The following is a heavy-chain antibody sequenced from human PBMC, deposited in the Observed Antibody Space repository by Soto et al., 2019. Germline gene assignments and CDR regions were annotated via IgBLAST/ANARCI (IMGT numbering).Heavy chain of an antibody. Sequence: XGTLPLTFSVSGGSFSYYYWSGIGQPPGKGLEWIGEIDHSGSPDYNPSLKSRVTMSVDTSKNQFSLKVRSVTAADTAVYYCARERIATYYYYGLDVCGQRTMVTVSS. V-gene: IGHV4-34*01. J-gene: IGHJ6*02. CDR1: GGSFSYYY. CDR2: IDHSGSP. CDR3: ARERIATYYYYGLDV. D-gene: IGHD2-21*01.